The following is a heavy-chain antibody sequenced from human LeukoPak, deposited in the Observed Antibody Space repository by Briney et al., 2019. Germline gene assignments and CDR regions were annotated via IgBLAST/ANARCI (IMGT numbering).Heavy chain of an antibody. D-gene: IGHD3-10*01. CDR2: IYYSGST. CDR1: GGSISSGDYY. V-gene: IGHV4-30-4*01. Sequence: SETLSLTCTVSGGSISSGDYYWSWIRQPPGKGLEWIGYIYYSGSTYYNPSLKSRVTISVDTSKNQFSLKLSSVTAADTAVYYCARGYGSGSRILFRTAFDIWGQGTMVTVSS. CDR3: ARGYGSGSRILFRTAFDI. J-gene: IGHJ3*02.